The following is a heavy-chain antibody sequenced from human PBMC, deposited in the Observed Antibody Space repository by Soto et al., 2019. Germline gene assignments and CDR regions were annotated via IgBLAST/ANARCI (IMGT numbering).Heavy chain of an antibody. CDR2: SYHSGST. CDR3: ARGASNSWDGGYYYYGRDV. Sequence: PWETLSRTCFVAGTSISSGYYWRWIRQPPGKGLRSIGSSYHSGSTYYAPSPKSRVTISRDTSKNQFSLKLSSVTAADTAVYYCARGASNSWDGGYYYYGRDVWGQGTTVTVAS. CDR1: GTSISSGYY. V-gene: IGHV4-38-2*02. D-gene: IGHD6-13*01. J-gene: IGHJ6*02.